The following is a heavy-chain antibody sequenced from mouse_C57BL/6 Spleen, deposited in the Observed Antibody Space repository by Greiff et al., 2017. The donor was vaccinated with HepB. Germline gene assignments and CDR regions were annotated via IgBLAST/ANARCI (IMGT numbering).Heavy chain of an antibody. Sequence: QVQLQQPGAELVRPGSSVKLSCKASGYTFTSYWMHWEKQRPIQGLEWIGNIDPSDSETHYNQKFKDKATLTVDKSSSTAYMQLSSLTSEDSAVYYCARGGENYYGSSKAWFAYWGQGTLVTVSA. CDR2: IDPSDSET. V-gene: IGHV1-52*01. D-gene: IGHD1-1*01. CDR3: ARGGENYYGSSKAWFAY. J-gene: IGHJ3*01. CDR1: GYTFTSYW.